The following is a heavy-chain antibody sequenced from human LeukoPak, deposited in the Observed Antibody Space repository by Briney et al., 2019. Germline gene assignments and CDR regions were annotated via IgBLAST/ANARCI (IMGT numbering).Heavy chain of an antibody. D-gene: IGHD3-16*01. CDR3: AKVLNYGSDS. Sequence: PEGSLRLSCATSGFTFSSYAMTWVRQAPGKGLEWVSTFSDSGGNTYYADSVKGRFTISRDNSKNTLYLQMSTLRAEDTAVYYCAKVLNYGSDSWGQGTLVTVSS. J-gene: IGHJ4*02. V-gene: IGHV3-23*01. CDR2: FSDSGGNT. CDR1: GFTFSSYA.